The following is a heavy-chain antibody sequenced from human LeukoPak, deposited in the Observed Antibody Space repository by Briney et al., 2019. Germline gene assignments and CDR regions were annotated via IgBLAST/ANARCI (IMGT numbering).Heavy chain of an antibody. J-gene: IGHJ5*02. CDR1: GSTFAIYW. D-gene: IGHD1-26*01. CDR3: ARSDGATSGWFDP. CDR2: IYPDDSDT. V-gene: IGHV5-51*01. Sequence: GESLKISCQGSGSTFAIYWIAWVRQMPGKGLEWMGIIYPDDSDTRYSPSFQGQVTISADKSVSTAFLEWSSLKASDTAVYYCARSDGATSGWFDPWGQGTLVTVSS.